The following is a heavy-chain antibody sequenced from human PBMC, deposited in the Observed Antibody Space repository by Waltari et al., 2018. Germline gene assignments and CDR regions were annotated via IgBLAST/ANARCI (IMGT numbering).Heavy chain of an antibody. Sequence: QVQLQQWGAGLLKPSETLSLTCAVYGGSFSGYYWSWIRQPPGKGLEWIGEINHSGSTNSNPSLKSGVTIAVDTSENQFSLKLSSVTAADTAVYYCARVERTYYDFWSGYPGGFDPWGQGTLVTVSS. CDR2: INHSGST. V-gene: IGHV4-34*01. CDR1: GGSFSGYY. J-gene: IGHJ5*02. D-gene: IGHD3-3*01. CDR3: ARVERTYYDFWSGYPGGFDP.